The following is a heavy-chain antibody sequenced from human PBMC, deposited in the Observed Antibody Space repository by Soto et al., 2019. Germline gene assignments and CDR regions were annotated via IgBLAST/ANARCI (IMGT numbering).Heavy chain of an antibody. CDR2: IIPIFGTA. D-gene: IGHD5-18*01. J-gene: IGHJ6*02. V-gene: IGHV1-69*12. CDR3: ATPGLPNYYYYGMDV. CDR1: GGTFSSYA. Sequence: QVQLVQSGAEVKKPGSSVKVSCKASGGTFSSYAISWVRQAPGQGLEWMGGIIPIFGTANYAQKFQGRVTITADEDTSTAYMELSSLRSDDTAVYYCATPGLPNYYYYGMDVWGQGTTVTVSS.